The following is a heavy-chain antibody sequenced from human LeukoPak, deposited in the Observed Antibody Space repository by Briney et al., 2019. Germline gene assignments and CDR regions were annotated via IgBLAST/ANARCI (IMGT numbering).Heavy chain of an antibody. CDR1: GGSISSSSYY. CDR2: IYYSGST. Sequence: PSETLSLTCTVSGGSISSSSYYWGWIRQPPGKGLEWIGSIYYSGSTYYNPSLKSRVTISVDTSKNQFSLKLSSVTAADTAVYYCARFSSYGSGEGPLLHAFDIWGQGTMVTVSS. CDR3: ARFSSYGSGEGPLLHAFDI. D-gene: IGHD3-10*01. V-gene: IGHV4-39*07. J-gene: IGHJ3*02.